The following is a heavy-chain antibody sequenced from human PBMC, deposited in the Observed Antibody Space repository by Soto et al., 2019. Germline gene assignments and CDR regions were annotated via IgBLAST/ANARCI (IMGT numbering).Heavy chain of an antibody. CDR2: AYSNGGT. CDR1: GGFIGSYH. D-gene: IGHD3-3*02. CDR3: ARSLPGSDNPTFSSWFDP. V-gene: IGHV4-59*12. J-gene: IGHJ5*02. Sequence: TSETLSLTYTVSGGFIGSYHWSWFRLPPGKGLEWIGYAYSNGGTSYNPSLKSRITISIDASKSQFSLKLTSVTAADTAVYYCARSLPGSDNPTFSSWFDPWGQGTLVTVSS.